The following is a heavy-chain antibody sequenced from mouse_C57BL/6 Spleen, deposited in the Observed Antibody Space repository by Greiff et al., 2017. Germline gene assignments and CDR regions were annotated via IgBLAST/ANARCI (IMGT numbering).Heavy chain of an antibody. CDR3: ARGGSSYHFDY. V-gene: IGHV1-64*01. CDR2: IHPNSGST. D-gene: IGHD1-1*01. J-gene: IGHJ2*01. Sequence: VQLQQPGAELVKPGASVKLSCKASGYTFTSYWMHWVKQRPGQGLEWIGMIHPNSGSTNYNEKFKSKATLTVGKYSSTAYMQLSSLTSEDSAVYYCARGGSSYHFDYWGQGTTLTVST. CDR1: GYTFTSYW.